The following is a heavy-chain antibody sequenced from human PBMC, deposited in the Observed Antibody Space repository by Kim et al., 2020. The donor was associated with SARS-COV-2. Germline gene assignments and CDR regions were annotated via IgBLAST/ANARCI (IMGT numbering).Heavy chain of an antibody. CDR3: ATHYSPTHYYDNY. CDR2: IIPIFGTA. CDR1: GGTFSSYA. D-gene: IGHD3-22*01. J-gene: IGHJ4*02. V-gene: IGHV1-69*13. Sequence: SVKVSCKASGGTFSSYAISWVRQAPGQGLEWMGGIIPIFGTANYAQKFQGRVTITADESTSTAYMELSSLRSEDTAVYYCATHYSPTHYYDNYWGQGTLVTVSS.